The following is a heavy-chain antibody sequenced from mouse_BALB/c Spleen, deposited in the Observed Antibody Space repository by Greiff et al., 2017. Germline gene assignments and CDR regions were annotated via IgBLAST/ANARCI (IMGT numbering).Heavy chain of an antibody. J-gene: IGHJ4*01. Sequence: EVKLQESGPELVKPGASVKISCKASGYTFTDYNMHWVKQSHGKSLEWIGYIYPYNGGTGYNQKFKSKATLTVDNSSSTAYMELRSLTSEDSAVYYCASYWDEAMDYWGQGTSVTVSS. D-gene: IGHD4-1*01. CDR2: IYPYNGGT. V-gene: IGHV1S29*02. CDR3: ASYWDEAMDY. CDR1: GYTFTDYN.